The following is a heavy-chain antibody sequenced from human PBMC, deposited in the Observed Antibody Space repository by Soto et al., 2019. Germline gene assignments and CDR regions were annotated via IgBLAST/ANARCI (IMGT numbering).Heavy chain of an antibody. D-gene: IGHD2-2*03. Sequence: PGGSLTLSCAASGFTFSNAWMNWVRQAPGKGLEWVGRIKSKTDGGTTDYAAPVKGRFTISRDDSKNTLYLQMNSLKTEDTAVYYCTTGMDPDYYYYYGMAVWGQGTTVTVSS. CDR3: TTGMDPDYYYYYGMAV. CDR2: IKSKTDGGTT. J-gene: IGHJ6*02. CDR1: GFTFSNAW. V-gene: IGHV3-15*07.